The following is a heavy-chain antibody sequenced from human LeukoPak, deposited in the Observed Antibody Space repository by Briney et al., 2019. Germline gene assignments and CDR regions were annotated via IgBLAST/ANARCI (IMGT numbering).Heavy chain of an antibody. J-gene: IGHJ5*02. CDR3: ARLTWLGAGSWFDP. Sequence: KPSETLSLTCAVSGFSISTITYYWGWIRQPPGKGLEWIGTVSSTGDTYYNPSLKSRVTVSIATSSNQFSLRLTSMTAADTAVYYCARLTWLGAGSWFDPWGQGALVTVSS. CDR2: VSSTGDT. D-gene: IGHD6-19*01. V-gene: IGHV4-39*01. CDR1: GFSISTITYY.